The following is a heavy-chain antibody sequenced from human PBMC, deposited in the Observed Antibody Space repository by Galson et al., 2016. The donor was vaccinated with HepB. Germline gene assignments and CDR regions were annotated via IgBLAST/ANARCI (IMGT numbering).Heavy chain of an antibody. CDR2: INPMGGST. CDR3: TTPIW. CDR1: GYTFTSFY. J-gene: IGHJ4*02. D-gene: IGHD1-14*01. V-gene: IGHV1-46*01. Sequence: SVKVSCKASGYTFTSFYIHWVRQAPGRGLEWMGMINPMGGSTTFSQKFQTRVNITSNTSTSTVYMEVSSLTSEDTAVYHCTTPIWWGQGTLVTVSS.